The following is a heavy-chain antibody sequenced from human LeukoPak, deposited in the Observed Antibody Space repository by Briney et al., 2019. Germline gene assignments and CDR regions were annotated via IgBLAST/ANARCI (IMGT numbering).Heavy chain of an antibody. CDR1: GYTFTSFD. Sequence: ASVKVSCKASGYTFTSFDINWVQQATGQGLEWMGWRNPNSGNTGYAQKFQGRVTITRNTSISTAYMELSSLRSEDTAVYYCARRNLGYCSSSSCPLYYFDSWGQGTLVTISS. J-gene: IGHJ4*02. CDR3: ARRNLGYCSSSSCPLYYFDS. CDR2: RNPNSGNT. V-gene: IGHV1-8*03. D-gene: IGHD2-2*01.